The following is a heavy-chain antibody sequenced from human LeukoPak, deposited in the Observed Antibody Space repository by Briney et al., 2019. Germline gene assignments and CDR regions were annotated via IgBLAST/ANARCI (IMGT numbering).Heavy chain of an antibody. V-gene: IGHV3-21*01. J-gene: IGHJ4*02. CDR3: ARYYYDSSGYYAFDY. D-gene: IGHD3-22*01. CDR1: GFTFSSYW. Sequence: GGSLRLSCAASGFTFSSYWMHWVRQAPGKGLEWVSSISSSSSYIYYADSVKGRFTISRDNAKKSLYLQINSLRAEDTAVYYCARYYYDSSGYYAFDYWGQGALVTVSS. CDR2: ISSSSSYI.